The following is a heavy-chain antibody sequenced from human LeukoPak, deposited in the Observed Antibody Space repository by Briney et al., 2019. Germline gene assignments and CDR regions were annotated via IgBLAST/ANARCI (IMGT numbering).Heavy chain of an antibody. D-gene: IGHD1-1*01. CDR2: IKQDGSDK. CDR3: ASSPKLENDAFDI. Sequence: GGSLRLSCAASGFTFSSYWMSWVRQAPGKGLEWVANIKQDGSDKYYADSVKGRFTISRDNAKNSLYLQMNSLRAEDTAVYYCASSPKLENDAFDIWGQGTMVTVSS. V-gene: IGHV3-7*03. J-gene: IGHJ3*02. CDR1: GFTFSSYW.